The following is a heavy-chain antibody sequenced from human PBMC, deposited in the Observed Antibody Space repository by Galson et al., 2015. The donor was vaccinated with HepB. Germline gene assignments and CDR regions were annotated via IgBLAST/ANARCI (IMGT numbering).Heavy chain of an antibody. CDR2: LSDSGDAT. V-gene: IGHV3-23*01. Sequence: SLRLSCAASGFTFSIYAMNWVRQAPGKGLEWVSALSDSGDATYYADSVKGRFTISRDNFKSTLYLQMNSLRVEDTAIYYCAKRHHCSSTNCYAFDIWGQGTMVTVSS. CDR3: AKRHHCSSTNCYAFDI. J-gene: IGHJ3*02. D-gene: IGHD2-2*01. CDR1: GFTFSIYA.